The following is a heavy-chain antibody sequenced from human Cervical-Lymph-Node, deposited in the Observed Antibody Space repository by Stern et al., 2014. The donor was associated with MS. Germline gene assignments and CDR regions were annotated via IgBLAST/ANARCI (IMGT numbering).Heavy chain of an antibody. Sequence: MQLVESGPGLVRPSETLSLTCTVSGASITSHYWNWIRQSPGKGLEWIGYSYYSGSTNYNPSLKSRVTISIDPSKNQFSLRLRSVTAADTAVYYCARQYGAEDFWGQGTLVTVSS. CDR1: GASITSHY. V-gene: IGHV4-59*11. D-gene: IGHD4-17*01. J-gene: IGHJ4*02. CDR2: SYYSGST. CDR3: ARQYGAEDF.